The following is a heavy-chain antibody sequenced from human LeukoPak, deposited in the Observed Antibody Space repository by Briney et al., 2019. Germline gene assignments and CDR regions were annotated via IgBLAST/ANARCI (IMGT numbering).Heavy chain of an antibody. CDR2: IYYSGST. Sequence: PSETLSLTCTVSGGSISGSSYYWGWIRQPPGKGLEWIGSIYYSGSTYYNPSLKSRVTISVDTSKNQFSLKLSSVTAADTAVYYCARVSDSGYDPIDYWGQGTLVTVSS. D-gene: IGHD5-12*01. CDR1: GGSISGSSYY. CDR3: ARVSDSGYDPIDY. J-gene: IGHJ4*02. V-gene: IGHV4-39*07.